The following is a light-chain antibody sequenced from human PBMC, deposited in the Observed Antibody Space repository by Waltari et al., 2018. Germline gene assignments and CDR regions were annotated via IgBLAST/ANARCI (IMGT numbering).Light chain of an antibody. CDR2: HAS. Sequence: EVVMTQSPATLSVSPGERATLSCRASQSIATDLAWYQHKPGQAPRLLIYHASTRATAIPTRFRGSGSGTDFTRTISGLQSEDSAVYYCQQYNRWPPLTVGGGTKVEI. CDR3: QQYNRWPPLT. J-gene: IGKJ4*01. V-gene: IGKV3D-15*01. CDR1: QSIATD.